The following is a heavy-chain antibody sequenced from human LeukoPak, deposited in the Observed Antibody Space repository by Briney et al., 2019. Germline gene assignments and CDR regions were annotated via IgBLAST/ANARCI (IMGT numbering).Heavy chain of an antibody. CDR3: AKHYMGSSYNRGLDY. Sequence: SETLSLTCTVSGGSIRSSSYYWGWIRQPPGKGLEWIGSIYYSGSTYYNPSLKSRVTISVDTSKNQFSLKLSSVTAADTAIYYCAKHYMGSSYNRGLDYWGQGTLVTVSS. V-gene: IGHV4-39*01. D-gene: IGHD3-10*01. CDR2: IYYSGST. J-gene: IGHJ4*02. CDR1: GGSIRSSSYY.